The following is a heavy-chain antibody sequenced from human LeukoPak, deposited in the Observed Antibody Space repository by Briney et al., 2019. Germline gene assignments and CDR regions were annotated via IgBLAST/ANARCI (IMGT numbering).Heavy chain of an antibody. Sequence: SETLSLTCTVSGGSISSYYWSWIRQPPGKGLEWIGYIYYSGGTNYNPSLKSRVTISVDTSKNQFSLKLSSVTAADTAVYYCARGFCSSTSCQIPIDYWGQGTLVTVSS. D-gene: IGHD2-2*01. J-gene: IGHJ4*02. V-gene: IGHV4-59*01. CDR1: GGSISSYY. CDR3: ARGFCSSTSCQIPIDY. CDR2: IYYSGGT.